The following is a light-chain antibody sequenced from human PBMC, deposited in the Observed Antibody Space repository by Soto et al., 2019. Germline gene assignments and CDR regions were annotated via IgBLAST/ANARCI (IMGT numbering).Light chain of an antibody. CDR3: QQYYTGIA. Sequence: DVVMTHSADSLAVSLGERATINCKSSQSVLHSSNNENSVAWYQQKAGQRPKLLIYRASIRESGVPDRFSGSGSGTDFTLTISSLQAEDVAVYYCQQYYTGIAFGQGTRLEIK. J-gene: IGKJ5*01. CDR1: QSVLHSSNNENS. V-gene: IGKV4-1*01. CDR2: RAS.